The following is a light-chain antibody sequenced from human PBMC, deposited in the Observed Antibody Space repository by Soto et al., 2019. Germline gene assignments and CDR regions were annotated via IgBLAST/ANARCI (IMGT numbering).Light chain of an antibody. CDR3: AAWDDSLSGVV. V-gene: IGLV1-47*01. Sequence: QSVLTQPPSASGTPGQRVTISCSGSSSNIGSNYVYWYQQLPGTAPKLLIYNNNQWPSGVPDRISGSKSGTSASLAISGLRSEDEADYYCAAWDDSLSGVVFGGGTTLTVL. CDR1: SSNIGSNY. J-gene: IGLJ2*01. CDR2: NNN.